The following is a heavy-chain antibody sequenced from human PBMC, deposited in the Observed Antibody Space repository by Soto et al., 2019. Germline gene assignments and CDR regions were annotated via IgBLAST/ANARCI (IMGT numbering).Heavy chain of an antibody. CDR2: IYPGDSDT. CDR1: GYSFTSYW. J-gene: IGHJ6*02. Sequence: GESLKISCKGSGYSFTSYWIGWLRQMPGKGLEWMGIIYPGDSDTRYSPSFQGQVTISADKSISTAYLQWSSLKASDTAMYYCARHWTRIHRSRRPDYYYGMDGWGQGTTVTGSS. CDR3: ARHWTRIHRSRRPDYYYGMDG. V-gene: IGHV5-51*01. D-gene: IGHD3-3*01.